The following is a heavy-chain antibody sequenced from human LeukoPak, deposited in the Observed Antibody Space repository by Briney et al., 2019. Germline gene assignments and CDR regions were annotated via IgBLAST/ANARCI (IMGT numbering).Heavy chain of an antibody. Sequence: PSGTLSLTCNVSGGSISGYHRSWIRQPPGKGLEWLGYIYYSGSSNYNPSLKSRVTMSADTSKNQFSLKLSSVTAADTAVYYCARVPKSYYYYYYMDVWGKGTTVTVSS. J-gene: IGHJ6*03. CDR3: ARVPKSYYYYYYMDV. CDR2: IYYSGSS. V-gene: IGHV4-59*01. CDR1: GGSISGYH.